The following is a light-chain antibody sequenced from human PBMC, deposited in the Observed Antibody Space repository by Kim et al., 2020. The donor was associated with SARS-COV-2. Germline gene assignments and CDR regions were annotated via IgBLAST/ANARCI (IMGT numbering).Light chain of an antibody. V-gene: IGLV2-8*01. CDR3: SSYAGSNNV. CDR2: EVN. J-gene: IGLJ1*01. Sequence: QSALTQPPSASGSPGQSVTISCTGTSSDVGGYNYVSWYQQHTGKAPKLMIYEVNKRPSGIPDRFSASKSGNTASLTVSGLQAEDEADYYCSSYAGSNNVFGTGTKVTVL. CDR1: SSDVGGYNY.